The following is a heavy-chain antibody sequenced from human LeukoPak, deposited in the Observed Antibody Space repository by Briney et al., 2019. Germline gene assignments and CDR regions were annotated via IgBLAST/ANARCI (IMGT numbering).Heavy chain of an antibody. Sequence: ASVKVSCKASGYTFTGYYMHWVRQAPGQGLEWMGRINPNGGGTNYAQKFQGRVTMTRDTSISTAYMELSRLRSDDTAVYYCARGDDFWSGYSYAFDYWGQGTLVTVSS. V-gene: IGHV1-2*06. D-gene: IGHD3-3*01. J-gene: IGHJ4*02. CDR2: INPNGGGT. CDR3: ARGDDFWSGYSYAFDY. CDR1: GYTFTGYY.